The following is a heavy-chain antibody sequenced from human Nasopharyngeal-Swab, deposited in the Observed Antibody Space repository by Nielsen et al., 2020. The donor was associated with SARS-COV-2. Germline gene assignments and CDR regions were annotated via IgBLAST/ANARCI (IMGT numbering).Heavy chain of an antibody. CDR2: IYYSGST. J-gene: IGHJ2*01. D-gene: IGHD4-23*01. CDR1: GGSISSYY. V-gene: IGHV4-59*01. CDR3: ARTPGRFVEAFSTVVTQFDL. Sequence: SETLSLTCTVSGGSISSYYWSWIRQPPGKGLEWIGYIYYSGSTNYNPSLKSRVTISVDTSKNQFSLKLSSVTAADTAVYCCARTPGRFVEAFSTVVTQFDLWGRGTLVTVSS.